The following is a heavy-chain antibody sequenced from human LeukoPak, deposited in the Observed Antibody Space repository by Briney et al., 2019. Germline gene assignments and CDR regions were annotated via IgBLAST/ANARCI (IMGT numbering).Heavy chain of an antibody. J-gene: IGHJ4*02. D-gene: IGHD2-21*01. CDR1: GFTFDDYG. CDR3: ARAPVTSCRGAYCYPFDY. V-gene: IGHV3-20*04. CDR2: INWNGGST. Sequence: PGGSLRLSCAASGFTFDDYGMSWVRQAPGKGLEWVSGINWNGGSTGYADSVKGRFTVSRDNAKNCLYLQMNSLGVEDAAVYYCARAPVTSCRGAYCYPFDYWGQGTLVTVSS.